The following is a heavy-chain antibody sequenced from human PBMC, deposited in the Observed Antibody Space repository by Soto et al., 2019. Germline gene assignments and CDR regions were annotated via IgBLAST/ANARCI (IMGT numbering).Heavy chain of an antibody. J-gene: IGHJ3*02. V-gene: IGHV4-31*03. Sequence: QVQLQESGPGLVKPSQTLSLTCSVSGGSISSGGNYWSWIRQHPGKGLEWIGNIYYSGRSYHNPSLKSRVTISADTSKNQISLKLSSVTAADTAVYYCASTGLSDYGSGSDALDIWGQGTMVTVSS. D-gene: IGHD3-10*01. CDR2: IYYSGRS. CDR3: ASTGLSDYGSGSDALDI. CDR1: GGSISSGGNY.